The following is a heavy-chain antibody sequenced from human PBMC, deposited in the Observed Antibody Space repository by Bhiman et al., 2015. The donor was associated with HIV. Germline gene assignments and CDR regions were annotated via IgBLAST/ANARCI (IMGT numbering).Heavy chain of an antibody. D-gene: IGHD6-25*01. CDR3: AKHRSGGDTYYYYMDV. J-gene: IGHJ6*03. V-gene: IGHV3-21*01. CDR1: GFTFSSYS. CDR2: ISSSSSYI. Sequence: EVQLVESGGGLVKPGGSLRLSCAASGFTFSSYSMNWVRQAPGKGLEWVSSISSSSSYIYYADSVKGRFTISKDNAKNSLYLQMNSLRAEDTAVYYCAKHRSGGDTYYYYMDVWGKGTTVTVSS.